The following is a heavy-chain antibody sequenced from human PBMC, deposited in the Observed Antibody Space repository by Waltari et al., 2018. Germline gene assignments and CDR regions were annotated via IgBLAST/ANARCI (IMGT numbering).Heavy chain of an antibody. J-gene: IGHJ4*02. V-gene: IGHV4-34*01. Sequence: QVQLQQWGAGLLKPSETLSLTCAVYGGSFSGYYWRWLRQPPGKGLEWIGEINHSGSTNYNPSLKSRVTISVDTSKNQFSLKLSSVTAADTAVYYCARRRPLYAGGLYFDYWGQGTLVTVSS. CDR1: GGSFSGYY. CDR3: ARRRPLYAGGLYFDY. D-gene: IGHD2-15*01. CDR2: INHSGST.